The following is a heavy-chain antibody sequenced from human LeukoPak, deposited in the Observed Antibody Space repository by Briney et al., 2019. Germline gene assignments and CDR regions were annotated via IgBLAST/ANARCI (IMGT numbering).Heavy chain of an antibody. D-gene: IGHD6-6*01. V-gene: IGHV4-59*02. CDR1: GASVSSYY. CDR3: AKLLGEEY. Sequence: SETLSLTCSVSGASVSSYYWGWVRQSPDKGLEWIGYVYHSGSSSNPSLQSRVTISQDRSRNQFSLKMTSVTAADTAVYYCAKLLGEEYWGQGTLVVVSS. CDR2: VYHSGS. J-gene: IGHJ4*02.